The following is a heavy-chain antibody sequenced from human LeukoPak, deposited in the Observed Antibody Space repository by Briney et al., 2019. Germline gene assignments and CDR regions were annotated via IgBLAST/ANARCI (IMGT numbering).Heavy chain of an antibody. CDR2: IWYDGSNK. CDR1: GFTFSSYG. CDR3: ARGIRYLDWLSYY. J-gene: IGHJ4*02. Sequence: PGGSLRLSCAASGFTFSSYGMHWVRQAPGKGLEWVAVIWYDGSNKYYADSVKGRFTISRDNSKNTLYLQMNSLRAEDTAVYYCARGIRYLDWLSYYWGQGTLVTVSS. V-gene: IGHV3-33*01. D-gene: IGHD3-9*01.